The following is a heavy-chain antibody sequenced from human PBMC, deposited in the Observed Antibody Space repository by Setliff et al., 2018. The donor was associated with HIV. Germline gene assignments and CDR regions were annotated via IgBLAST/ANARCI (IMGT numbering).Heavy chain of an antibody. V-gene: IGHV1-69*05. D-gene: IGHD3-22*01. Sequence: SVQVSCKASGGTFSSYAISWVRQAPGQGLEWMGGIIPIFGTANYAQKFQGRVTITTDESTSTAYMELSSLRSEDTAVYYCAREANYYDSSGYYDAFDIWGQGTMVTVSS. CDR2: IIPIFGTA. J-gene: IGHJ3*02. CDR1: GGTFSSYA. CDR3: AREANYYDSSGYYDAFDI.